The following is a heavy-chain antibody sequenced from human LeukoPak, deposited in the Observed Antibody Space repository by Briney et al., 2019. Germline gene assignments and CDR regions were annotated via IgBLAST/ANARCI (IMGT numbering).Heavy chain of an antibody. CDR1: GYSFTSYW. CDR3: ARHGYYGSGSYGSDWFDP. Sequence: GESLKISCKGSGYSFTSYWIGWVRQMPGKGLEWMGIIYPGDSDTRYSPSFQGQVTISADKSISTAYLQWSSLKASDTAMYYCARHGYYGSGSYGSDWFDPWGQGTLVTVSS. D-gene: IGHD3-10*01. J-gene: IGHJ5*02. CDR2: IYPGDSDT. V-gene: IGHV5-51*01.